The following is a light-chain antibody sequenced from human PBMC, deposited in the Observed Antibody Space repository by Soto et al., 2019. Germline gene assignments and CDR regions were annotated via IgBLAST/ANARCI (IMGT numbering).Light chain of an antibody. CDR2: EVS. Sequence: QSVLTQPASVSGSPGQSITISCTGTSSDVGSYNLVSWYQQHPGKAPKLMIYEVSKRPSGVSNRFSGSKSGNTASLTISGVQAEEEGDYYCCSYAGSSTFGFGTGTKLTVL. V-gene: IGLV2-23*02. J-gene: IGLJ1*01. CDR1: SSDVGSYNL. CDR3: CSYAGSSTFG.